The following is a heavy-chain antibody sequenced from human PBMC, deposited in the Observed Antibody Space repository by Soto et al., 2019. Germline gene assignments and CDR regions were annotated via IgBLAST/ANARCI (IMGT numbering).Heavy chain of an antibody. CDR2: IYYSGST. V-gene: IGHV4-59*08. CDR1: GGSISSYY. D-gene: IGHD5-12*01. Sequence: SETLSLTCTVSGGSISSYYWSWIRQRPGKGLEWIGYIYYSGSTNYNPSLKSRVTISVDTSKNQFSLKLSSVTAADTAVYYCARLVSGYEDYYYYYYMAVWGKGTTVTVSS. J-gene: IGHJ6*03. CDR3: ARLVSGYEDYYYYYYMAV.